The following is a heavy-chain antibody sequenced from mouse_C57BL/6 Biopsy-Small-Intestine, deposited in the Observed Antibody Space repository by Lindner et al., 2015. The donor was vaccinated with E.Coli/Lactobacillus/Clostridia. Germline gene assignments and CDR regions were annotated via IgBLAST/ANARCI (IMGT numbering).Heavy chain of an antibody. V-gene: IGHV1-80*01. CDR3: ARRGTAQSMNAMDY. CDR2: IYPGDGDT. Sequence: VQLQESGADLVKPGASVRISCKASGYAFSSYWMTWVKQRPGKGLEWIGQIYPGDGDTNFNGKFKGKATLTADKSSSTAYMQLSSLTSEDSAVYFCARRGTAQSMNAMDYWGQGTSVTVSS. J-gene: IGHJ4*01. D-gene: IGHD3-2*02. CDR1: GYAFSSYW.